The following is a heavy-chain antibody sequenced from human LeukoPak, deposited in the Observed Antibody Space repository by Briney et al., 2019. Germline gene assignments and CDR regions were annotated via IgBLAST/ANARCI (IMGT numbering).Heavy chain of an antibody. Sequence: ASVKVSCKASGYTFTSYYMHWVRQAPGQGLEWMGWINPNSGGTNYAQKFQGRVTMTRDTSISTAYMELSRLRSDDTAVYYCARSPMVRGVIYYYYYMDVWGKGTTVTVSS. CDR1: GYTFTSYY. CDR3: ARSPMVRGVIYYYYYMDV. D-gene: IGHD3-10*01. V-gene: IGHV1-2*02. CDR2: INPNSGGT. J-gene: IGHJ6*03.